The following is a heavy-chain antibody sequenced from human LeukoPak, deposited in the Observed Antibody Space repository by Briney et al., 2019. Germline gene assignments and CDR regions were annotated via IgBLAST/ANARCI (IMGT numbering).Heavy chain of an antibody. CDR1: GYTFSSYG. Sequence: ASVKVSCKASGYTFSSYGIIWARQAPGQGLEWMGWVNGYNGNTDYAQKFQGRVAMTRDTSTSTAYVELTSLRSDDTAVYYGARDGGGSYYSDWGQGTLVTVSS. V-gene: IGHV1-18*01. CDR3: ARDGGGSYYSD. D-gene: IGHD1-26*01. J-gene: IGHJ4*02. CDR2: VNGYNGNT.